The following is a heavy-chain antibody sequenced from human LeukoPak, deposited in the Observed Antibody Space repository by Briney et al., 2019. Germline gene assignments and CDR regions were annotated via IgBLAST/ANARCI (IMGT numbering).Heavy chain of an antibody. D-gene: IGHD4-17*01. CDR1: GGSFSGYY. CDR2: IYYSGST. V-gene: IGHV4-39*01. Sequence: SETLSLTCAVYGGSFSGYYWGWIRQPPGKGLEWIGSIYYSGSTYYNPSLKSRVTISVDTSKNQFSLKLSSVTAADTAVYYCASSPMTTVTTYTEYYFDYWGQGTLVTVSS. CDR3: ASSPMTTVTTYTEYYFDY. J-gene: IGHJ4*02.